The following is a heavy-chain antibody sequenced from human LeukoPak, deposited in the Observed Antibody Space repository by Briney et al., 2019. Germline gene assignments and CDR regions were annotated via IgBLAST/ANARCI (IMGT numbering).Heavy chain of an antibody. CDR3: AKVRYFGPSAFDI. CDR2: ITSSGGNT. Sequence: PGGSLRLSCAASGFTFSSYAMTWVRQAPGRGLKWVSTITSSGGNTYYADSVKGRFTISRDNSKNTLYLQMNSLRAEDTAVYYCAKVRYFGPSAFDIWGQGTMVTVSS. CDR1: GFTFSSYA. D-gene: IGHD3-9*01. J-gene: IGHJ3*02. V-gene: IGHV3-23*01.